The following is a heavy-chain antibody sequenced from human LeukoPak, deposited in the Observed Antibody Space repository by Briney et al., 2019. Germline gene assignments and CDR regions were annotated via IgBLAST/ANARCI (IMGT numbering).Heavy chain of an antibody. D-gene: IGHD3-22*01. Sequence: SQTLSLTCVICGDSVSSNSAAWNWIRQSPSRGLEWLGRTYYRSKWYNDYAVSVKSRITINPDTSKNQFSLQLNSVTPEDTAVYYCARGTVPPYYYDSSSYCCYFDYWGQGALVTVSS. V-gene: IGHV6-1*01. CDR3: ARGTVPPYYYDSSSYCCYFDY. J-gene: IGHJ4*02. CDR2: TYYRSKWYN. CDR1: GDSVSSNSAA.